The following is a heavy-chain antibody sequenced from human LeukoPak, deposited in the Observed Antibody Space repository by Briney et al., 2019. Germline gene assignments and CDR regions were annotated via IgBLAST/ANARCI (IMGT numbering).Heavy chain of an antibody. V-gene: IGHV3-7*05. CDR2: IKQDGSKK. CDR1: GFTFSSYW. Sequence: GRSLRLSCAASGFTFSSYWMSWVRQAPGKGLEWVANIKQDGSKKYYVDSVKGRFTISRDNAKNSLYLQMNSLRAEDTAVYYCARERVDIVVVISHAFDIWGQGTMVTVSS. CDR3: ARERVDIVVVISHAFDI. D-gene: IGHD2-21*01. J-gene: IGHJ3*02.